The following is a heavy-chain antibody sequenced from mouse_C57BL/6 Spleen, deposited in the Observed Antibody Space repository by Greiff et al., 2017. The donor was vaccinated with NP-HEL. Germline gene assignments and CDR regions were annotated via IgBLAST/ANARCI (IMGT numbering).Heavy chain of an antibody. CDR2: INPNYGTT. Sequence: EVKLQESGPELVKPGASVKISCKASGYSFTDYNMNWVKQSNGKSLEWIGVINPNYGTTSYNQKFKGKATLTVDQSSSTAYMQLNSLTSEDSAVYYCARDTTVPYYYAMDYWGQGTSVTVSS. CDR3: ARDTTVPYYYAMDY. V-gene: IGHV1-39*01. D-gene: IGHD1-1*01. CDR1: GYSFTDYN. J-gene: IGHJ4*01.